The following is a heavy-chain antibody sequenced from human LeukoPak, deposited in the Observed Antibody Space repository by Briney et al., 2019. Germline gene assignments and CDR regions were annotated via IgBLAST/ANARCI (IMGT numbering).Heavy chain of an antibody. CDR2: ISSSSIYI. J-gene: IGHJ4*02. Sequence: GGSLRLSCAASGFTFSSHSMSWVRQAPGKGLEWVSSISSSSIYIYYEDSVKGRFTISRDNAKRSVFLQMNSLRAEDTAVYYCAKADGNYGYVFDYWGQGILVTVSS. V-gene: IGHV3-21*01. CDR3: AKADGNYGYVFDY. D-gene: IGHD5-18*01. CDR1: GFTFSSHS.